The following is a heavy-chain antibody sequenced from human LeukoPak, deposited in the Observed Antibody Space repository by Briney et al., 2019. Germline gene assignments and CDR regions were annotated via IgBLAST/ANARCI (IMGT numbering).Heavy chain of an antibody. D-gene: IGHD6-13*01. Sequence: SETLSLTCTVSGGSISSYYWSWIRQTPGKGLEWIAYIYYSGISHYNPSLRSRLTISVDTSKNQFSLKLSSVTAADTAFYYCARQIGVLAAAYDYWGQGALVTVSS. V-gene: IGHV4-59*08. J-gene: IGHJ4*02. CDR2: IYYSGIS. CDR3: ARQIGVLAAAYDY. CDR1: GGSISSYY.